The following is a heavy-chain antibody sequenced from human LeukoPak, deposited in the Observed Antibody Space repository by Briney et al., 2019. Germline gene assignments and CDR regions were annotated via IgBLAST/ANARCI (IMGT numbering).Heavy chain of an antibody. J-gene: IGHJ4*01. V-gene: IGHV3-20*04. CDR1: GFTFDDYG. D-gene: IGHD5-12*01. CDR2: INWNGGST. CDR3: ARVTYYDSLYYFDY. Sequence: GGSLRLSCAASGFTFDDYGLSWVRQAPGKGLEWVSGINWNGGSTGYADSVKGRFTISRDNDKNSLYLQMNNLRAEDTALYYCARVTYYDSLYYFDYWGQGTLVTVSS.